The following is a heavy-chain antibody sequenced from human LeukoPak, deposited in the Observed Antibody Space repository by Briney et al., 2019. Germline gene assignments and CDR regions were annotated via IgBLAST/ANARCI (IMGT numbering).Heavy chain of an antibody. V-gene: IGHV1-2*02. D-gene: IGHD3-22*01. CDR2: INPNSGGT. CDR1: GYTFTGYY. J-gene: IGHJ4*02. Sequence: ASVKDSCKASGYTFTGYYMHWVRQAPGQGLEWMGWINPNSGGTNYAQKFQGRVTMTRDTSISTAYMELSRLRSDDTTVYYCARDEYYYDSSGYPDYWGQGTLVTVSS. CDR3: ARDEYYYDSSGYPDY.